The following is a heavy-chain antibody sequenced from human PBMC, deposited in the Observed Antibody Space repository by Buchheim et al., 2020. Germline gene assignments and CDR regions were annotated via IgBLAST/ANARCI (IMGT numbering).Heavy chain of an antibody. CDR2: ISFDGNHI. CDR3: TRNLSMKYSIDY. J-gene: IGHJ4*02. CDR1: GFTFRSYA. D-gene: IGHD3-3*02. Sequence: QVHLVESGGGVVQPGTSLRLSCAASGFTFRSYAIHWVRQAPGKGLEWVAFISFDGNHIYYANSVKGRFTISRENSRNTVSLQMNTLRREDTAMYYYTRNLSMKYSIDYWGQGT. V-gene: IGHV3-30-3*01.